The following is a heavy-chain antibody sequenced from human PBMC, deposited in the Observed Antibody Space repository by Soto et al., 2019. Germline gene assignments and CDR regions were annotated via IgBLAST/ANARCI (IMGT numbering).Heavy chain of an antibody. CDR1: GFTFSSYS. V-gene: IGHV3-21*01. D-gene: IGHD3-3*01. J-gene: IGHJ4*02. Sequence: EVQLVESGGGLVKPGASLRLSCAASGFTFSSYSMSWFRQAPGRGLEWVSSISSSSSYIYYADSVKGRFTISRDNAKNSLYLQMNSLIAEDTAVYYCARDSYDFWTAYSYWGQGTQVTVSS. CDR2: ISSSSSYI. CDR3: ARDSYDFWTAYSY.